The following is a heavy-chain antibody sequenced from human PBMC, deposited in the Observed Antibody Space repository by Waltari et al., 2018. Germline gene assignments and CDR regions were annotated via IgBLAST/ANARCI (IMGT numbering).Heavy chain of an antibody. CDR1: GFTFSSYA. D-gene: IGHD3-22*01. V-gene: IGHV3-23*01. J-gene: IGHJ4*02. CDR2: IGGSGGST. CDR3: AKTSYYDSGGAFDY. Sequence: EVQLLESGGGLVQPGGSLRLSCAASGFTFSSYAMSWVRQAPGKGLEWVSSIGGSGGSTYYADAVKGRFTISGDNSKNTLYLQMNSLRAEDTAVYYCAKTSYYDSGGAFDYWGQGTLVTVSS.